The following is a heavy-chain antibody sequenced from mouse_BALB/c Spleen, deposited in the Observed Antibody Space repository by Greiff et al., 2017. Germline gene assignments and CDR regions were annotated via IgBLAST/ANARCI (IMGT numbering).Heavy chain of an antibody. Sequence: DVMLVESGGGLVQPGESLKLSCESNEYEFPSHDMSWVRKTPEKRLELVAAINSDGGSTYYPDSVKGRFTISRDNAKNTLYLQMSSLKSEDTAMYYCTRDQVGGFAYWGQGTLVTVSA. V-gene: IGHV5-2*03. CDR1: EYEFPSHD. D-gene: IGHD1-1*02. CDR3: TRDQVGGFAY. CDR2: INSDGGST. J-gene: IGHJ3*01.